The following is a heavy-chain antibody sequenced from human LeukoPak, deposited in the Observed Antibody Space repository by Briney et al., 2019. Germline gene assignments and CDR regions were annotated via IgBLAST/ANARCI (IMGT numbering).Heavy chain of an antibody. CDR2: ISSDGNTE. D-gene: IGHD2-8*01. CDR1: GFSLTTYP. CDR3: ARDIVNGPFVTSLEC. V-gene: IGHV3-48*03. Sequence: SGGSLRLSCAASGFSLTTYPMNWIRQVPGKGLEWVSHISSDGNTEYYADSVRVRFTMSRDNAKNSLDLHMNSLRTEDTAVYYCARDIVNGPFVTSLECWGQGALVTVSS. J-gene: IGHJ4*02.